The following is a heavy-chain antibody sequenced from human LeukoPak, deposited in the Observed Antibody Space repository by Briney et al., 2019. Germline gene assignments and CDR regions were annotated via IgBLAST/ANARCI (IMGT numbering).Heavy chain of an antibody. CDR3: ARAGREMATIFHPRDY. D-gene: IGHD5-24*01. J-gene: IGHJ4*02. CDR2: ISAYNGNT. V-gene: IGHV1-18*01. CDR1: GYTFTSYG. Sequence: AAVKVSCKASGYTFTSYGISWVRQAPGQGLEWMGWISAYNGNTNYAQKLQGRVTMTTDTSTSTAYMELRSLRSDDTAVYYCARAGREMATIFHPRDYWGQGTLVTVSS.